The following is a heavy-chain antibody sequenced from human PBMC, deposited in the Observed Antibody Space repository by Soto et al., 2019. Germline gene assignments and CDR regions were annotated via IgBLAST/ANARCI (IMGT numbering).Heavy chain of an antibody. CDR2: IITILGIA. J-gene: IGHJ4*02. Sequence: QVQLVQSGAEVKKPGSSVKVSCKASGSTFSSYTISWVRQAPGQGLEWMGRIITILGIANYEQKFQGRVTITADKSTSTAYMELSSMRSEDTAVYYSSREGIAVAVPVGWGQGTLVTVSS. CDR1: GSTFSSYT. D-gene: IGHD6-19*01. V-gene: IGHV1-69*08. CDR3: SREGIAVAVPVG.